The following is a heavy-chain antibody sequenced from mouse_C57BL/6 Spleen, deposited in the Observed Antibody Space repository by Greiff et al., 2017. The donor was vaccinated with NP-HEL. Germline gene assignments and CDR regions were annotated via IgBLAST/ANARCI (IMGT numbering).Heavy chain of an antibody. CDR3: TREGHYDGYFYFDY. CDR1: GYTFTDYE. J-gene: IGHJ2*01. CDR2: IDPETGGT. D-gene: IGHD2-3*01. Sequence: VKLMESGAELVRPGASVTLSCKASGYTFTDYEMHWVKQTPVHGLEWIGAIDPETGGTAYNQKFKGKAILTADKSSSTAYMELRSLTSEDSAVYYCTREGHYDGYFYFDYWGQGTTLTVSS. V-gene: IGHV1-15*01.